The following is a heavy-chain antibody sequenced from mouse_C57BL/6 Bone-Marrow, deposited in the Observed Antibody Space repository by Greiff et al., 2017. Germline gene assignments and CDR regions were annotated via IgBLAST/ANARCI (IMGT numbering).Heavy chain of an antibody. J-gene: IGHJ3*01. D-gene: IGHD2-4*01. Sequence: VQLQQSGAELVKPGASVKLSCTASGFNIKDYYMHWVKQRTEKGLEWIGRIDPEDGETKYAPKFQGKATITADTSSNTAYLQLSSLTSEDTAVYYCAPTPIYYDDGWFAYWGQGTLVTVSA. V-gene: IGHV14-2*01. CDR3: APTPIYYDDGWFAY. CDR2: IDPEDGET. CDR1: GFNIKDYY.